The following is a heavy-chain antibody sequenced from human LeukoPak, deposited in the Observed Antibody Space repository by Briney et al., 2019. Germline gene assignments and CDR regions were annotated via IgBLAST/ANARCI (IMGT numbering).Heavy chain of an antibody. CDR2: ISGSGGST. Sequence: PGGSLRLSCAASGFTFSSYAMSWVRQAPGKGLEWVSAISGSGGSTYYADSVKGRFTISRDNSKNTLYLQMNSLRAEDTAVYYCASQGRRRPYDFWSGYYPSLDYWGQGTLVTVSS. V-gene: IGHV3-23*01. J-gene: IGHJ4*02. D-gene: IGHD3-3*01. CDR1: GFTFSSYA. CDR3: ASQGRRRPYDFWSGYYPSLDY.